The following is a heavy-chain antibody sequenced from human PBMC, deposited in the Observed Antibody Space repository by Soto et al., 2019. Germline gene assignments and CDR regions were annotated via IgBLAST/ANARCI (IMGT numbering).Heavy chain of an antibody. CDR2: FDPEDGET. CDR1: GYTLTELS. V-gene: IGHV1-24*01. CDR3: ATARITMVRGPYYGMDV. D-gene: IGHD3-10*01. J-gene: IGHJ6*02. Sequence: EASVKVSCKVSGYTLTELSMHWVRQAPGKGPEWMGGFDPEDGETIYAQKFQGRVTMTEDTSTDTAYMELSSLRSEDTAVYYCATARITMVRGPYYGMDVWGQGATVTVSS.